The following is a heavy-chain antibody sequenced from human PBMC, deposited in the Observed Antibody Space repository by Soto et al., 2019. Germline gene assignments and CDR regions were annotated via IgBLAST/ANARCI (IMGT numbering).Heavy chain of an antibody. J-gene: IGHJ4*02. CDR3: VRDAAVPGESDRFDS. Sequence: SETLSLTCAVSGDSVTSSVWWSWVRQSPGKGLEWIGEAYHNGLTDYNPSLKSRVTMSVDTSKNEFSLKLTSLTAADTAIYYCVRDAAVPGESDRFDSWGQGILVTVSS. V-gene: IGHV4-4*02. CDR2: AYHNGLT. D-gene: IGHD6-19*01. CDR1: GDSVTSSVW.